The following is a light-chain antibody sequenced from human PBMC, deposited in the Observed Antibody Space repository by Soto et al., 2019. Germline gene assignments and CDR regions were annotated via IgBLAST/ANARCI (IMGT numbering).Light chain of an antibody. J-gene: IGLJ1*01. V-gene: IGLV2-23*01. Sequence: QSVLAQPASESGSPGQSITISCTGTSGLVGSFSLVSWYQQHPGKAPKFMISEGRRRPSGVPDRFSGSTSVSSASLTISGLQADDEADYYCCLYMGATTYVFGSGTKVTVL. CDR3: CLYMGATTYV. CDR2: EGR. CDR1: SGLVGSFSL.